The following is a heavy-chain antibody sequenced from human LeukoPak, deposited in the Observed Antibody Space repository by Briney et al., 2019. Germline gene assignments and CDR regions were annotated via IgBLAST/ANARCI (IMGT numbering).Heavy chain of an antibody. CDR2: IYYSGSA. J-gene: IGHJ4*02. CDR3: ARTRYTSSWYDIDN. Sequence: SETLSLTCAVYGGSFSGYYWSWIRQPPGKGLEWIGTIYYSGSAYYNPSLKSRVTISVDTSKNQFSLKLISVTAADTAVYYCARTRYTSSWYDIDNWGQGTLVTVSS. CDR1: GGSFSGYY. V-gene: IGHV4-34*01. D-gene: IGHD6-13*01.